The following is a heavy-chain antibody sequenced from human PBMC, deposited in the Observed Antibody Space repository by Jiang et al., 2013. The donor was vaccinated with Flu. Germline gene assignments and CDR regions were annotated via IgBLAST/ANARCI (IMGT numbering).Heavy chain of an antibody. CDR3: AKNGEVAGLADPFDI. CDR2: ISYDGSNK. CDR1: GFTFSSYG. J-gene: IGHJ3*02. V-gene: IGHV3-30*18. D-gene: IGHD6-19*01. Sequence: VQLVESGGGVVQPGRSLRLSCAASGFTFSSYGMHWVRQAPGKGLEWVAVISYDGSNKYYADSVKGRFTISRDNSKNTLYLQMNSLRAEDTAVYYCAKNGEVAGLADPFDIWGQGT.